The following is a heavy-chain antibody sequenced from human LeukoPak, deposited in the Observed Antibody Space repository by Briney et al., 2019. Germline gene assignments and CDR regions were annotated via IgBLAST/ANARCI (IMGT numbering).Heavy chain of an antibody. CDR3: ARLSSWFVAF. D-gene: IGHD6-13*01. Sequence: SETLSLMCSVSGYLIRSGYFWGWIRQPPGKGLEWIASVYHNGSAYYNPSLKSRASISVDTSSNQFSLTLTSVSVAETAVYHCARLSSWFVAFWGQGSQVTVSS. CDR1: GYLIRSGYF. CDR2: VYHNGSA. J-gene: IGHJ4*02. V-gene: IGHV4-38-2*02.